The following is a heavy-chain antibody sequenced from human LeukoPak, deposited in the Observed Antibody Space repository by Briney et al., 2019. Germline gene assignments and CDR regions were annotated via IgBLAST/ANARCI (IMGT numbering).Heavy chain of an antibody. V-gene: IGHV1-18*01. D-gene: IGHD2-15*01. CDR1: GYTFTRYG. Sequence: GASVKVSCKASGYTFTRYGISLVRQAPAQGLEWMGWISANNCDTHSAQKFQGRVTKTTDTSTSTAYMELRSLRSDDTAVYYCARDFFHGHCAGLSCFLLDYWGQGSLVTVSS. CDR3: ARDFFHGHCAGLSCFLLDY. CDR2: ISANNCDT. J-gene: IGHJ4*02.